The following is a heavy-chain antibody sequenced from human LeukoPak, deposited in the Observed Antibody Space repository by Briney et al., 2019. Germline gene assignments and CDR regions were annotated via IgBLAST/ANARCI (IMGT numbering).Heavy chain of an antibody. CDR3: ARDLYDSSGYWEYFDY. CDR1: GFTFSDYY. V-gene: IGHV3-11*06. D-gene: IGHD3-22*01. J-gene: IGHJ4*02. CDR2: ISSSSSYT. Sequence: PGGSLRLSCAASGFTFSDYYMSWIRQAPGKGLEWVSYISSSSSYTNYADSVKGRFTISRDNAKNTLYLQMNSLRAEDTAVYYCARDLYDSSGYWEYFDYWGQGTLVTVSS.